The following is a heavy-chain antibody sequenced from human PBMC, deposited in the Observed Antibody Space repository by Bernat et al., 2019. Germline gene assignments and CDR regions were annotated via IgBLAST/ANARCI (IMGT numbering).Heavy chain of an antibody. CDR3: TSQYCSGGSCYSFSDY. D-gene: IGHD2-15*01. CDR2: IRSKANTYAT. CDR1: GFTFSGSA. J-gene: IGHJ4*02. Sequence: EVQLVESGGGLVQPGGSLKLSCAASGFTFSGSAMHWVRQASGKGLEWVGRIRSKANTYATAYAASVKGRFTISRDDSKNTACLQMNSLKTEDTAVYYCTSQYCSGGSCYSFSDYWGQGTLVTVSS. V-gene: IGHV3-73*02.